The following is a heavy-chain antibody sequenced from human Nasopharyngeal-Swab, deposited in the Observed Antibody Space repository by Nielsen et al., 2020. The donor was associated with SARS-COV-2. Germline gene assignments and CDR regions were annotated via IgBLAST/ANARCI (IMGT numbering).Heavy chain of an antibody. D-gene: IGHD1-14*01. CDR1: GFTFSSYG. CDR2: IWYDGSNK. CDR3: VRGTGYYYYTDV. V-gene: IGHV3-33*01. J-gene: IGHJ6*03. Sequence: LSLTCAASGFTFSSYGMHWVRQAPGKGLEWVAVIWYDGSNKYYADSVKGRFTISRDNSKNTLYLQMNSLRAEDTAVYYCVRGTGYYYYTDVWGKGTTVTVSS.